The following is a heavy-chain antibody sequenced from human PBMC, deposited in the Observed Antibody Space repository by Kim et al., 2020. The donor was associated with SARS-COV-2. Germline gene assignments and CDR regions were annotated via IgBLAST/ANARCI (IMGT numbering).Heavy chain of an antibody. D-gene: IGHD3-9*01. Sequence: SETLSLTCTVSGGSISSSSYYWGWIRQPPGKGLEWIGSIYYSGSTYYNPSLKSRVTISVDTSKNQFSLKLSSVTAADTAVYYCARSGNTYYDILTGYANWFDPWGQGTLVTVSS. CDR1: GGSISSSSYY. CDR3: ARSGNTYYDILTGYANWFDP. CDR2: IYYSGST. J-gene: IGHJ5*02. V-gene: IGHV4-39*01.